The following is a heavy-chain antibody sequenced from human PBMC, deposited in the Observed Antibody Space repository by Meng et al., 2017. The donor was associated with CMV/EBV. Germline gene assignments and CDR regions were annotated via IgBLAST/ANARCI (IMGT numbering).Heavy chain of an antibody. J-gene: IGHJ4*02. CDR2: IRYDGSNK. D-gene: IGHD1-26*01. V-gene: IGHV3-30*02. CDR1: GFTFSSYG. Sequence: GGSLRLSCAASGFTFSSYGMHWVRQAPGKGLEWVAFIRYDGSNKYYADSVKGRFTISRDSSKNTLYLQMNSLRAEDTAVYYCAKESLLYSGSYFDYWGQGTLVTVSS. CDR3: AKESLLYSGSYFDY.